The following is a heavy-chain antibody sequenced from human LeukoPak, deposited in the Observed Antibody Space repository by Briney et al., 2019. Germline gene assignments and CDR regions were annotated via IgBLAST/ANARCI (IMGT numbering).Heavy chain of an antibody. V-gene: IGHV3-7*01. CDR3: ARGWDSSSLDRYNWFDP. Sequence: GGSLRLSCAASGFTFSSYWMSWVRQAPGKGLEWVANIKQDGSEKHYVDSVRGRFTISRDNAKNSLYLQMNSLRAEDTAVYSCARGWDSSSLDRYNWFDPWGQGTLVTVSS. CDR1: GFTFSSYW. D-gene: IGHD6-13*01. CDR2: IKQDGSEK. J-gene: IGHJ5*02.